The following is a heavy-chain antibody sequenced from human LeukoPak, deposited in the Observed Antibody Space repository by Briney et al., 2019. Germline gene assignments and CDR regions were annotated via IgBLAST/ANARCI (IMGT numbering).Heavy chain of an antibody. CDR2: IKEDGSKK. J-gene: IGHJ4*02. D-gene: IGHD3-22*01. Sequence: GGSLRLSCVASGFTFSNHWMTWVRQAPGKGLEWVANIKEDGSKKNYVDSLKGRFTISRDNAKNSLYLQMNSLRAEDTAVYYCATPLDYYDSSGYHQGGDWGQGTLVTVSS. V-gene: IGHV3-7*03. CDR3: ATPLDYYDSSGYHQGGD. CDR1: GFTFSNHW.